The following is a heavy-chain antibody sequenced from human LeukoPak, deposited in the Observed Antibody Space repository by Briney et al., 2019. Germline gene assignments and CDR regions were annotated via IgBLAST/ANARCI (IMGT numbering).Heavy chain of an antibody. V-gene: IGHV3-7*01. Sequence: GGSLRLSCEASGFTFSNSWMTWVRQTPGKGLEWVANIKTDGSEKYYVDSVKGRFTISRDNAKNSLYLQMNSLRAEDTAVYYCARYYYYDSSGTMCFDYWGQGTLVTVSS. CDR1: GFTFSNSW. CDR2: IKTDGSEK. D-gene: IGHD3-22*01. CDR3: ARYYYYDSSGTMCFDY. J-gene: IGHJ4*02.